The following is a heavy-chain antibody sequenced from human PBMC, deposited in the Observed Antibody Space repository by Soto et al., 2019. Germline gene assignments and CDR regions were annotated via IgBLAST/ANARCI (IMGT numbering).Heavy chain of an antibody. CDR3: AKARLWGGDGYNSYYYNAMDV. CDR1: GFTFDDYA. Sequence: EMQLVESGGGLVQPGRSLRLSCAASGFTFDDYAMYWVRQGAGKGLEWVAGISWDSGRIGYADSVKGRFTISRDNAKNSLYLQMNSLRPEDTALYYCAKARLWGGDGYNSYYYNAMDVWGQGTTVTVSS. D-gene: IGHD3-16*01. J-gene: IGHJ6*02. V-gene: IGHV3-9*01. CDR2: ISWDSGRI.